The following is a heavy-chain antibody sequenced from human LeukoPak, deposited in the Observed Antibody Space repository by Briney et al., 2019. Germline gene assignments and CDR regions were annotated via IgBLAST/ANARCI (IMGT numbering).Heavy chain of an antibody. Sequence: PGASLRLSCAASGFTFSSYSMNWVRQAPGQGLEWIGEINHSGSTNYNPSLKSRVTILVDKSKTQFSLKLSTVTASDTAVYYCSGRRNYYYDSSGYFNRWGQGTLVTVSS. CDR2: INHSGST. V-gene: IGHV4-34*08. CDR1: GFTFSSYS. CDR3: SGRRNYYYDSSGYFNR. D-gene: IGHD3-22*01. J-gene: IGHJ4*01.